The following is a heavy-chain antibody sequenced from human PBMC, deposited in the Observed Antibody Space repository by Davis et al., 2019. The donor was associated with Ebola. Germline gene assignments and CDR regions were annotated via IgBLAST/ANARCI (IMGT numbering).Heavy chain of an antibody. CDR1: GFTSSSYW. V-gene: IGHV3-74*01. CDR2: INSDGSST. CDR3: ALTTYYYYGMDV. Sequence: HTGGSLRLSCVASGFTSSSYWMHWVRQAPGKGLVWVSRINSDGSSTSYADSVKGRFTISRDNSKNTLYLQMNSLRAEDTAVYYCALTTYYYYGMDVWGQGTTVTVSS. D-gene: IGHD4/OR15-4a*01. J-gene: IGHJ6*02.